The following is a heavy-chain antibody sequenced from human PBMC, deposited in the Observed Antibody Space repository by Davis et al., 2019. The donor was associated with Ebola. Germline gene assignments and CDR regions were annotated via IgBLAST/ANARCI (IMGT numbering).Heavy chain of an antibody. J-gene: IGHJ6*02. Sequence: ASVTVSCKASGYTFTSYGISWVRPAPGQGLEWMGWISAYNGNTNYAQKLQGRVTMTTDTSTSTAYMELRSLRSDDTAVYYCSRLPALSIAARRNYYYYGMDVWGQGTTVTVSS. V-gene: IGHV1-18*01. CDR3: SRLPALSIAARRNYYYYGMDV. D-gene: IGHD6-6*01. CDR1: GYTFTSYG. CDR2: ISAYNGNT.